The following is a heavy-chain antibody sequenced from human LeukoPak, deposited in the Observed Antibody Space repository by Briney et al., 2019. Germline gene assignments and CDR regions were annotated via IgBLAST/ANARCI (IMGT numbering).Heavy chain of an antibody. J-gene: IGHJ6*03. CDR1: GFTFSSYW. CDR3: ARDDFVSGHDILTAYFYYYYMDV. Sequence: GGSLRLSCAASGFTFSSYWMSWVRQAPGQGLEWVANIKQDGNEEYYVDSVKGRFTISRDNAKNSLYLQMNSLGAEDTAVYYCARDDFVSGHDILTAYFYYYYMDVWGKGTTVTVSS. CDR2: IKQDGNEE. V-gene: IGHV3-7*01. D-gene: IGHD3-9*01.